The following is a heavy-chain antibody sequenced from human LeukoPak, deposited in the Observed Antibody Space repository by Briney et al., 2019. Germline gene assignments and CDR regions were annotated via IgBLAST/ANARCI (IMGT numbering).Heavy chain of an antibody. Sequence: SETLSLTCAVSGGSISSGGYSWSWIRQPPGKGLEWIGYIYHSGSTYYNPSLKSRVTISVDGSKNQFSLKLSSVTAADTAVYYCARVQWLGSFDPWGQGTLVTVSS. CDR3: ARVQWLGSFDP. D-gene: IGHD6-19*01. CDR1: GGSISSGGYS. J-gene: IGHJ5*02. V-gene: IGHV4-30-2*01. CDR2: IYHSGST.